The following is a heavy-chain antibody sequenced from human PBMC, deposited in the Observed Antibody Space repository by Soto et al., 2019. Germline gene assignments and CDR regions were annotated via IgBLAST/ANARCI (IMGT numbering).Heavy chain of an antibody. CDR3: ASERVKGSGSPSRYYYGMDV. CDR1: GYTFTSYA. Sequence: QVQLVQSGAEVKKPGASVKVSCKASGYTFTSYAMHWVRQAPGQRLEWMGWINAGNGNTKYSQKFQGGVTITRDTSASTAYMELSSLRSEDTAVYYCASERVKGSGSPSRYYYGMDVWGQGTTVTVSS. CDR2: INAGNGNT. D-gene: IGHD3-10*01. J-gene: IGHJ6*02. V-gene: IGHV1-3*01.